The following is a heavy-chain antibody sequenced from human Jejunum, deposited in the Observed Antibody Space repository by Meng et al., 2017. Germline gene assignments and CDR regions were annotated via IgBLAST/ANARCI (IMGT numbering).Heavy chain of an antibody. CDR1: GGYIKKENW. Sequence: QVQLQESGHGLVKPSGTLSLTCAVSGGYIKKENWWSWVRQSPERGLEWIGEIYNGGNTNYNPSLNRRVTMSVDESTNQMSLKLTSVTAADTAVYYCVRGEFAMLARFDFWGQGILVTVSS. V-gene: IGHV4-4*02. D-gene: IGHD2-2*01. CDR3: VRGEFAMLARFDF. CDR2: IYNGGNT. J-gene: IGHJ4*02.